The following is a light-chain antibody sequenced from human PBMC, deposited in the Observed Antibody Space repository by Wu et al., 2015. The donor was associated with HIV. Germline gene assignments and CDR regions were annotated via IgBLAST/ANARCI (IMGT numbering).Light chain of an antibody. CDR2: DAS. Sequence: EIVLTQSPATLSLSPGERATLSCRASQSVSSYLAWYQQKPGQAPRLLIYDASNRATGIPARFSGSGSGTDFTLTISSLEPEDFAVYYCQQRSNWLTFGGGTRGGDQT. J-gene: IGKJ4*01. CDR1: QSVSSY. CDR3: QQRSNWLT. V-gene: IGKV3-11*01.